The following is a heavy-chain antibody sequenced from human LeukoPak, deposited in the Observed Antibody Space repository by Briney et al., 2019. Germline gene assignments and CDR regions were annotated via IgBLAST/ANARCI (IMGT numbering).Heavy chain of an antibody. CDR1: GYTFIGYG. V-gene: IGHV1-18*01. Sequence: ASVKVSCKASGYTFIGYGISGVRQAPGQGLEWMGWISAYNGNTNYAQKLQGRVTMTTDTSTSTAYMELRSLRSDDTAVYYCARDRLLGKNNWFDPWGQGTLVTVSS. D-gene: IGHD2-15*01. J-gene: IGHJ5*02. CDR2: ISAYNGNT. CDR3: ARDRLLGKNNWFDP.